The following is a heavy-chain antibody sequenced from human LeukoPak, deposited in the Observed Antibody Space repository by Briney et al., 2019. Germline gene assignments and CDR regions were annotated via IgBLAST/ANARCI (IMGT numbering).Heavy chain of an antibody. D-gene: IGHD3-10*01. CDR2: IKKDGSEK. Sequence: GGSLRLSCAASGFTFSSYWMSWVRQAPGKGLEWVANIKKDGSEKYYADSVKGRFTISRDNSKNTLYLQMNSLRAEDTAVYYCAKIMVRGVLHYYYYMDVWGKGTTVTVSS. V-gene: IGHV3-7*01. CDR3: AKIMVRGVLHYYYYMDV. J-gene: IGHJ6*03. CDR1: GFTFSSYW.